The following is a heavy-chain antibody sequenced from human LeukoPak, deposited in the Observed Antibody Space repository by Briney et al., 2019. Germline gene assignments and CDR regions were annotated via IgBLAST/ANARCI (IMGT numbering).Heavy chain of an antibody. Sequence: WASVKVSCKASGYTFTGYYMHWVRQAPGQGLEWMGRINPNSGGTNYAQKFQGRVTMTRDTSISTAYMELSRLRSDDTAVYYCARVQMATISRRGALGYWGQGTLVTVSS. J-gene: IGHJ4*02. D-gene: IGHD5-24*01. CDR3: ARVQMATISRRGALGY. V-gene: IGHV1-2*06. CDR1: GYTFTGYY. CDR2: INPNSGGT.